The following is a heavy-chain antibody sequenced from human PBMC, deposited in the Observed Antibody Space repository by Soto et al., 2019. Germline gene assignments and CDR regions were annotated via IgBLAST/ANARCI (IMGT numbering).Heavy chain of an antibody. Sequence: QVQLQESGPGLVKPSETLSLTCTVSGGSIRNYYWSWIRQPPGKGLEWIGYIYYSGSTNYNPSLQSRVTISVDTSKNQFSLKLSSLTAADTAVYYCARELIAARLLDFWGQGTLVTVSS. CDR3: ARELIAARLLDF. V-gene: IGHV4-59*01. CDR2: IYYSGST. D-gene: IGHD6-6*01. J-gene: IGHJ4*02. CDR1: GGSIRNYY.